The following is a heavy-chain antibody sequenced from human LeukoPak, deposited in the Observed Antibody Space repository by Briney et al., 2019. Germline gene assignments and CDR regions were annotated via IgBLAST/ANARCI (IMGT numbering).Heavy chain of an antibody. V-gene: IGHV3-53*01. CDR1: GFTVSSNY. J-gene: IGHJ4*02. CDR3: SASNIAVAGTFDY. Sequence: GGSLRLSCAASGFTVSSNYMSWVRQAPGKGLEWVSVIYSGGSTYYADSVKGRFTISRDNSKSTLYLQMNSLRAEDTAVYYCSASNIAVAGTFDYWGQGTLVTVSS. D-gene: IGHD6-19*01. CDR2: IYSGGST.